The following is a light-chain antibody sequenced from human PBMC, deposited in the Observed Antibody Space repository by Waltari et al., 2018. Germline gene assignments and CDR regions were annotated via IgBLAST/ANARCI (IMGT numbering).Light chain of an antibody. V-gene: IGLV1-47*01. CDR3: AAWDDSLSGLV. Sequence: QSVLTQPPSASGTPGQKVTISCNGSSSNIGSNYVYCYQQLTGTTPKLLIFKNNQRPTGVPARFSDSKSGTSASLAINGFRSEDEADYYCAAWDDSLSGLVLGGGTKVTVL. CDR1: SSNIGSNY. J-gene: IGLJ3*02. CDR2: KNN.